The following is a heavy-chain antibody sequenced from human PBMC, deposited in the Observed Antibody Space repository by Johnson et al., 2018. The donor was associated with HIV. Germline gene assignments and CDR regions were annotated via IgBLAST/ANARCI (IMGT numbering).Heavy chain of an antibody. D-gene: IGHD3-22*01. CDR3: ARDYQGIYDSTLRGGAFDI. Sequence: QLVESGGGLVKPGGSLRLSCAASGFTFSDYYISWIRQAPGKGLELISYISNGGSNIFYADSVKGRFTIFRDNAKSSLYLQLNSLRAEDTAVYYCARDYQGIYDSTLRGGAFDIWGQGTMVTVSS. CDR2: ISNGGSNI. CDR1: GFTFSDYY. V-gene: IGHV3-11*04. J-gene: IGHJ3*02.